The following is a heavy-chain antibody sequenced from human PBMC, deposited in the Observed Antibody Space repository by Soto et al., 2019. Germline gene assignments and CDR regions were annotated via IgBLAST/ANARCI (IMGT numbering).Heavy chain of an antibody. D-gene: IGHD3-9*01. J-gene: IGHJ4*02. Sequence: EVQLLESGGGLVQPGGSLRLSCAASVFTFSSYAMSWVRQAPGKGLEWVSAISGSGGSTYYADSVKGRFTISRDNSKNTRYLQMNSLRAEDTAVYYCAKGGYDILTGYLDYWGQGTLVTVSS. CDR3: AKGGYDILTGYLDY. CDR2: ISGSGGST. V-gene: IGHV3-23*01. CDR1: VFTFSSYA.